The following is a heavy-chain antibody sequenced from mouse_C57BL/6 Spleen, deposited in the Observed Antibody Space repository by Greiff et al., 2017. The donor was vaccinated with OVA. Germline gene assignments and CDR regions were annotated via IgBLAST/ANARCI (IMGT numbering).Heavy chain of an antibody. CDR3: AREGFITTVIATDAMDY. V-gene: IGHV1-4*01. CDR1: GYTFTSYT. D-gene: IGHD1-1*01. Sequence: QVQLKQSGAELARPGASVKMSCKASGYTFTSYTMHWVKQRPGQGLEWLGYINPSSGSTKYNQKFKDKATVTAANSSSTAYMQLSSLTSENSAVYYCAREGFITTVIATDAMDYWGQGTSVTVSS. CDR2: INPSSGST. J-gene: IGHJ4*01.